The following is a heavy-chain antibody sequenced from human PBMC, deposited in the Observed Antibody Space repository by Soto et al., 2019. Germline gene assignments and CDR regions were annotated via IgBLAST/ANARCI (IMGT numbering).Heavy chain of an antibody. J-gene: IGHJ6*02. Sequence: QVQLVQSGAEVKKPGASVKVSCKASGYTFTSYDINWVRQATGQGLEWMGWMNPNSGNTGYAQKFQGRVTMTRNTSRSTAYMELSSMRSEDTAVYYCARGGKQSGWYDYYYDGMDVWGQGTTVTVSS. D-gene: IGHD6-19*01. V-gene: IGHV1-8*01. CDR2: MNPNSGNT. CDR1: GYTFTSYD. CDR3: ARGGKQSGWYDYYYDGMDV.